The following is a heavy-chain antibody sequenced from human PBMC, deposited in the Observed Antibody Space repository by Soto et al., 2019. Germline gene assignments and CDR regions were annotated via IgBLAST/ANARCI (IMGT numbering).Heavy chain of an antibody. CDR2: INTDGSIT. V-gene: IGHV3-74*01. J-gene: IGHJ3*02. CDR3: TREAGYCSRTSCYRRAFDS. D-gene: IGHD2-2*01. CDR1: GFTFSGHW. Sequence: EVQLVESGGDLVQPGGSLRLSCAASGFTFSGHWMHWVRRVPGKGLVWVSHINTDGSITGYADSVKGRFTISRDNAKNTLYLHMNGLRVEDTSVYYCTREAGYCSRTSCYRRAFDSWGQGTMVTVSS.